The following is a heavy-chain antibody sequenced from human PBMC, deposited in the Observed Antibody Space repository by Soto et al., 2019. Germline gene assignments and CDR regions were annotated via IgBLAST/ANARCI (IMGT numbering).Heavy chain of an antibody. CDR1: GFTFSSCV. J-gene: IGHJ4*02. CDR3: AKGLINGRWYAAD. Sequence: ESVGGLVQPGESLRLSCGASGFTFSSCVMSWVRQAPGKGLEWVSCITDSGTGTYYADSVKGRFTISRDNSKNTMYLQMNNLRAEDTGVYYCAKGLINGRWYAADWGQGTLVTVSS. D-gene: IGHD6-13*01. CDR2: ITDSGTGT. V-gene: IGHV3-23*01.